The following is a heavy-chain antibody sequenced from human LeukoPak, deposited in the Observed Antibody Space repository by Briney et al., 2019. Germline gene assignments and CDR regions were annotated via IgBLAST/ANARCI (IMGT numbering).Heavy chain of an antibody. Sequence: GGSLRLSCAASGFTFSSDLMHWVRQDPGKGLVWVSRINSDGTTTNYADSVKGRLTISRDNAKNSLYLQLNSLRGEDTAIYYCARGDTTDAFDIWGQGTMVTASS. D-gene: IGHD1-1*01. CDR2: INSDGTTT. CDR3: ARGDTTDAFDI. CDR1: GFTFSSDL. V-gene: IGHV3-74*01. J-gene: IGHJ3*02.